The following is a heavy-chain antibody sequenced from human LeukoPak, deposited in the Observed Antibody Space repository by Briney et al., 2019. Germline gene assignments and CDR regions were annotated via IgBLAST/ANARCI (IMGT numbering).Heavy chain of an antibody. CDR2: IYHSGST. CDR1: GGSISSSNW. V-gene: IGHV4-4*02. Sequence: SETLSLTCAVSGGSISSSNWWSWVRQPPEKGLEWIGEIYHSGSTYSNPSLQSRVIISVDKSKNHFSLKLSSVTAADTAVYYCARGPGGYSYGYYFDYWGQGTLVTVSS. CDR3: ARGPGGYSYGYYFDY. J-gene: IGHJ4*02. D-gene: IGHD5-18*01.